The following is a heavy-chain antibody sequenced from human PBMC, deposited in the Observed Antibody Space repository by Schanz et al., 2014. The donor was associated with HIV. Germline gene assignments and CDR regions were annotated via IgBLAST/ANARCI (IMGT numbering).Heavy chain of an antibody. CDR2: ISYDGDYR. Sequence: QPHLVESGGGLVQPGGSLKLSCSASGFSLKNYGMHWVRQTPGKGLEWVAVISYDGDYRYYADSVKGRFTISRDNSKNTLYLQMNSLRAEDTAVYYCARGGLRWHPEWFDYWGQGTLVTVSS. CDR3: ARGGLRWHPEWFDY. CDR1: GFSLKNYG. V-gene: IGHV3-30*03. J-gene: IGHJ4*02. D-gene: IGHD4-17*01.